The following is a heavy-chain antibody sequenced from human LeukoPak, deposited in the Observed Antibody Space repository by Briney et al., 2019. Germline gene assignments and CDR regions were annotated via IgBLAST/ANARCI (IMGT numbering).Heavy chain of an antibody. CDR2: ISYDGSNK. Sequence: GRSLRLSCAASGFTFSSYGMHWVRQAPGKGLGWVAVISYDGSNKYYADSVKGRFTISRDNSKNTLYLQMNSLRAEDTAVYYCAKVSERLATVSNFDYWGQGTLDTVSS. CDR3: AKVSERLATVSNFDY. J-gene: IGHJ4*02. CDR1: GFTFSSYG. D-gene: IGHD6-19*01. V-gene: IGHV3-30*18.